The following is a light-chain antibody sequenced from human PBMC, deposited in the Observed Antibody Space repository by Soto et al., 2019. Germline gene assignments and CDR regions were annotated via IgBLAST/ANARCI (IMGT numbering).Light chain of an antibody. Sequence: QSVLTQPASVSGSPGQSVTISCTGTSGDIGRYKFVSWFQQHPGKAPKLLIFEGTNRSSGVSHRFSGSKSGNTASLTISGLQAEDEAMYFCSSSTNTNTLVIFGGGTKVTVL. CDR1: SGDIGRYKF. V-gene: IGLV2-14*01. CDR3: SSSTNTNTLVI. J-gene: IGLJ2*01. CDR2: EGT.